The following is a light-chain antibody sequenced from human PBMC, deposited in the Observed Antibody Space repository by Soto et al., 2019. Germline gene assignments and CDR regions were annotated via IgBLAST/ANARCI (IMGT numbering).Light chain of an antibody. J-gene: IGKJ1*01. CDR1: QSITNR. Sequence: DLQTTQSPSNLSASVAHRVTLTSRASQSITNRLAWYQQKPGKAPKVLIYDASNLESGVPSRFSGSGFGTEFILTISSLQPDDFATYWCQHYGGRWTFGQVSKVDIK. CDR3: QHYGGRWT. V-gene: IGKV1-5*01. CDR2: DAS.